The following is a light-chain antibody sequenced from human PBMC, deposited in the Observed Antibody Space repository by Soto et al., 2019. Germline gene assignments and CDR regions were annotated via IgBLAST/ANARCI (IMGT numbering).Light chain of an antibody. CDR1: QDINRW. CDR2: AAG. V-gene: IGKV1-12*01. J-gene: IGKJ4*01. Sequence: DIEMTQSPSSVSASVGDRITITCRASQDINRWLAWYQQKPGKAPRLLIYAAGTLEEGVPPRFSGSGSGTDFTLTINPLHPEDCATYYCQQANSFPLTLGGGTRVEIK. CDR3: QQANSFPLT.